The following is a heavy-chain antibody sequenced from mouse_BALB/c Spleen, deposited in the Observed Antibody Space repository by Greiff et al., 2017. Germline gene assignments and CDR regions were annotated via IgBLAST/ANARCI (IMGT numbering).Heavy chain of an antibody. CDR2: ISSGSSTI. Sequence: EVHLVESGGGLVQPGGSRKLSCAASGFTFSSFGMHWVRQAPEKGLEWVAYISSGSSTIYYADTVKGRFTISRDNPKNTLFLQMTSLRSEDTAMYYCARSILWSDFDYWGQGTTLTVSS. D-gene: IGHD6-5*01. V-gene: IGHV5-17*02. J-gene: IGHJ2*01. CDR1: GFTFSSFG. CDR3: ARSILWSDFDY.